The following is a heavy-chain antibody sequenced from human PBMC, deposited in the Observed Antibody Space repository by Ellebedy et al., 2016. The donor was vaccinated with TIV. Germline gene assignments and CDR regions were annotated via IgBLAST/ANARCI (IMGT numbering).Heavy chain of an antibody. CDR2: ISAYNGNT. J-gene: IGHJ1*01. Sequence: ASVKVSXXASGYTFTSYGISWVRKAPGQGLEWMGWISAYNGNTNYAQKLQGRVTMTTDTSTSTAYMELRSLRSDDTAVYYCARDSSGWYRMTFQHWGQGTLVTVSS. V-gene: IGHV1-18*04. CDR3: ARDSSGWYRMTFQH. CDR1: GYTFTSYG. D-gene: IGHD6-19*01.